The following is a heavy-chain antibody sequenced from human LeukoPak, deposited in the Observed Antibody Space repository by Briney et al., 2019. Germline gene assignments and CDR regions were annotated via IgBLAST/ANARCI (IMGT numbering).Heavy chain of an antibody. V-gene: IGHV3-53*01. Sequence: GGSLRLSCAASGFTFDDYAMHWVRQAPGKGLEWVSVIYSGGSTYYADSVKGRFTISRDNSKNTLYLQMNSLRAEDTAVYYCAREGVLGWFDPWGQGTLVTVSS. CDR3: AREGVLGWFDP. D-gene: IGHD2/OR15-2a*01. J-gene: IGHJ5*02. CDR1: GFTFDDYA. CDR2: IYSGGST.